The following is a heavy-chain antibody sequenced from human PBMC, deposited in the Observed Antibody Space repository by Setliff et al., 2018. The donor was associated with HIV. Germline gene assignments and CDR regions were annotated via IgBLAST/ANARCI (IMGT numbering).Heavy chain of an antibody. Sequence: GGSLRLSCSASGFTFSSYGMYWVRQAPGKGLEWVAFIRYDGSYRYYVDSVKGRFTISRDNSKNTMFLQWTSLRASDTAMYYCTRLWHENWGGVDYWGQGTLVTVSS. CDR1: GFTFSSYG. D-gene: IGHD3-16*01. CDR3: TRLWHENWGGVDY. CDR2: IRYDGSYR. V-gene: IGHV3-33*08. J-gene: IGHJ4*02.